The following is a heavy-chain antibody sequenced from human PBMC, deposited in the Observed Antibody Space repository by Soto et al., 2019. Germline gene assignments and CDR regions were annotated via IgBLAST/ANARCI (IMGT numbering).Heavy chain of an antibody. V-gene: IGHV4-34*01. CDR3: ARGVTRTILERRRGAFDI. D-gene: IGHD1-1*01. J-gene: IGHJ3*02. Sequence: QVQLQQWGAGLLKPSETLSLTCAVYGGSFSGYYWSWIRQPPGKGLEWIGEINHSGSTNYNPSLKSRVTISVDTSKNQFSLKLSSVTAADTAVYYCARGVTRTILERRRGAFDIWGQGTMVTVSS. CDR1: GGSFSGYY. CDR2: INHSGST.